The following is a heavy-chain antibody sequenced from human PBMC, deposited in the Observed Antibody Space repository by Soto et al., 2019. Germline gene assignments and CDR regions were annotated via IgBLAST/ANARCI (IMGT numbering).Heavy chain of an antibody. CDR2: SSGSGGST. CDR1: GFTFSSYA. CDR3: AIDQSGLSTGPR. D-gene: IGHD6-19*01. V-gene: IGHV3-23*01. Sequence: PGGSLRLSCAASGFTFSSYAMSWVRQALGKGLEWVSASSGSGGSTYYADSVKGRCTISRDNSKIAFYMIVSSVTAEAPAVYSCAIDQSGLSTGPRWVQRSLVAVSS. J-gene: IGHJ4*02.